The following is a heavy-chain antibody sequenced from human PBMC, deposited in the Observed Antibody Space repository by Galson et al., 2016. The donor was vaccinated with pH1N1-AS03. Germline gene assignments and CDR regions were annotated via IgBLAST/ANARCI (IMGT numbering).Heavy chain of an antibody. CDR1: GFTFADHA. V-gene: IGHV3-49*03. J-gene: IGHJ4*02. Sequence: SLRLSCATSGFTFADHAMSWFRQAPGMGLEWVGFIRSKTYGGTAEYAASVKDRFTLSRDDSERIAYLQMDSLKIEDTGIYYCTRGCGGACPRGDSWGQGTLVTVSS. CDR2: IRSKTYGGTA. D-gene: IGHD2-21*02. CDR3: TRGCGGACPRGDS.